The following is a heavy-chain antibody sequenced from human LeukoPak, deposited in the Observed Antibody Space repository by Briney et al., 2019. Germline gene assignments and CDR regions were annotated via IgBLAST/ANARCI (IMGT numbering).Heavy chain of an antibody. Sequence: SETLSLTCTVSGGSISRSYSYWGWVRRPPGKGLEWIGSMYYSGDTYYNPSLKSRLIISVDTSKNQVSLNLSSVTTADTAVYYCARLRVGGIVGATTNWYFDIWGRGTLVTVSS. D-gene: IGHD1-26*01. V-gene: IGHV4-39*01. CDR2: MYYSGDT. CDR1: GGSISRSYSY. CDR3: ARLRVGGIVGATTNWYFDI. J-gene: IGHJ2*01.